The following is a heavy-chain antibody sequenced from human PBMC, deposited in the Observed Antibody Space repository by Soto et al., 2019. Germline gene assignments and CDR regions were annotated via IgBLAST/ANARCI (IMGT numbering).Heavy chain of an antibody. J-gene: IGHJ5*02. CDR3: ARLYDFWSRYYKGKNCNWFDP. V-gene: IGHV5-51*01. CDR1: AYSTASYS. Sequence: GESLRISGESWAYSTASYSIGXVRQIDGKGLAWLGIIYPRYSDTRXSPSFQGKVTISGAKXISTAYLQWSSLKASDTDMYYCARLYDFWSRYYKGKNCNWFDPGGQGTLVTVSS. CDR2: IYPRYSDT. D-gene: IGHD3-3*01.